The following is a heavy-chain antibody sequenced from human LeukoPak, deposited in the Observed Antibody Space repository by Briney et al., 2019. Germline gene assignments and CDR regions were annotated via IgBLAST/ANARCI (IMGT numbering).Heavy chain of an antibody. CDR3: ARSVLVINPTTYYYYYYGMDV. D-gene: IGHD3-9*01. CDR1: GYTFTGYY. Sequence: GASVTVSCKASGYTFTGYYMHWVRQAPGQGLEWMGWINPNSGGTNYAQKFQGRVTMTRDTTISTAYMELSRLRSDDTAVYYCARSVLVINPTTYYYYYYGMDVWGQGTTVTVSS. CDR2: INPNSGGT. V-gene: IGHV1-2*02. J-gene: IGHJ6*02.